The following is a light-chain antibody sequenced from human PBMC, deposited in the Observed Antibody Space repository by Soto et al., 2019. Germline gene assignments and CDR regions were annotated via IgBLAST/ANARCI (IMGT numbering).Light chain of an antibody. V-gene: IGKV1-27*01. CDR2: AAS. CDR3: QQYGRSPRT. CDR1: QGISNY. J-gene: IGKJ1*01. Sequence: DIQMTQSPSSLSASVGDRVTNTCRASQGISNYLAWYQQKPGKVPKLLIYAASTLQSGVPSRFSGSGSGADFTLTISRLEPEDFAVYYCQQYGRSPRTCGQGTKVDIK.